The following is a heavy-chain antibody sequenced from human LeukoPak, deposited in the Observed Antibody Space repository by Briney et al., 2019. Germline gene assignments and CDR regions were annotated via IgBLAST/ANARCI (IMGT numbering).Heavy chain of an antibody. CDR1: GFTFSSYG. CDR2: IWYDGSNK. CDR3: AKDRRIGAGRTYYYMDV. Sequence: GGSLRLSWAASGFTFSSYGMHWVRQAPGKGLEWVAVIWYDGSNKYYADSVKGRFTISRDNSKNTLYLQMNSLRAEDTAVYYCAKDRRIGAGRTYYYMDVWGKGTTVTVSS. V-gene: IGHV3-33*06. D-gene: IGHD3-10*01. J-gene: IGHJ6*03.